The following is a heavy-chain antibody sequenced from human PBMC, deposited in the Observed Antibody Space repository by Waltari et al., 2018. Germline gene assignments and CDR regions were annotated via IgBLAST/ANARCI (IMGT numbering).Heavy chain of an antibody. CDR1: GYTFTSYA. D-gene: IGHD3-16*02. J-gene: IGHJ5*02. V-gene: IGHV1-3*03. Sequence: QVQLVQSGAEVKKPGASVKVSCKASGYTFTSYAMHWVRQAPGQRLEWMGWINAGNGNTKYSQEFQGRVTITRDTSASTAYMELSSLRSEDMAVYYCARTSPMEYDYVWGSYRYDWDWFDPWGQGTLVTVSS. CDR2: INAGNGNT. CDR3: ARTSPMEYDYVWGSYRYDWDWFDP.